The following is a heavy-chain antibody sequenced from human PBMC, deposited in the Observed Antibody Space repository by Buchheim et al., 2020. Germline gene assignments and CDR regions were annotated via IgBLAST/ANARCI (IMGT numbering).Heavy chain of an antibody. CDR3: ATDHYDNSGDSSFDY. CDR1: GFTFSNLW. V-gene: IGHV3-74*01. CDR2: IISDGSST. J-gene: IGHJ4*02. Sequence: EVQLVQSGGGLVQPGGSLRLSCAASGFTFSNLWMHWVRQVPGKGLVWVSTIISDGSSTSHADSVKGRFTISRDNAKKPLYLQMNSLRAEDTGVYYCATDHYDNSGDSSFDYWGQGTL. D-gene: IGHD3-22*01.